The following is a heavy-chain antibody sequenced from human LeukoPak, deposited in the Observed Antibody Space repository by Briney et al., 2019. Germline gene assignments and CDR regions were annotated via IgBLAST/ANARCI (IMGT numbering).Heavy chain of an antibody. J-gene: IGHJ6*02. D-gene: IGHD1-26*01. CDR2: IYYSGST. CDR3: ARVGGTNYYYYGMDV. Sequence: SETLSLTCAVSGGSISNYYWSWIRQPPGKGLEWIGYIYYSGSTNYNPSLKSRVTISVGTSKNQFSLKLSSVTAADTAVYYCARVGGTNYYYYGMDVWGQGTTVTVSS. CDR1: GGSISNYY. V-gene: IGHV4-59*01.